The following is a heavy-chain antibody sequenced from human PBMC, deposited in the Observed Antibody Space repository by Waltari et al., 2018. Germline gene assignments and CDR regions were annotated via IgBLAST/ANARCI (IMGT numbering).Heavy chain of an antibody. CDR1: GDSFSGYN. CDR3: SEWRCSGTDCHFAY. CDR2: LPADSGDT. D-gene: IGHD6-19*01. V-gene: IGHV1-2*06. Sequence: QVQLVQSGAELQKPGASVKVTCKTSGDSFSGYNIHWIRQAPGQGLEWMGRLPADSGDTNYPQKFQGSVIMTRDTSINTAYLEVTRLTSDDTALYFGSEWRCSGTDCHFAYWGDGTLVTVSS. J-gene: IGHJ4*01.